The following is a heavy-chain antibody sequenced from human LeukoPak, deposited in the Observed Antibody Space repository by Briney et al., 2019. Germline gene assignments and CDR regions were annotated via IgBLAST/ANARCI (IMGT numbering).Heavy chain of an antibody. Sequence: GGSLRLSCAASGFTVSSNYMSWVRQAPGKGLEWVSVIYSGGGTYYADSVKGRFTISRDNSKNTLFLQMNSLRAEDTAVYYCARELTTFYYDISGYYGHAFDIWGQGTMVTVSS. CDR2: IYSGGGT. J-gene: IGHJ3*02. D-gene: IGHD3-22*01. CDR1: GFTVSSNY. CDR3: ARELTTFYYDISGYYGHAFDI. V-gene: IGHV3-66*01.